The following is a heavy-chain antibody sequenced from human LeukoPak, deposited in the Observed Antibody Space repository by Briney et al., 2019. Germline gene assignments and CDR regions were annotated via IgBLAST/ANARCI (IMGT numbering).Heavy chain of an antibody. V-gene: IGHV3-23*01. CDR1: GFTFSSYA. CDR2: MSYSGSST. CDR3: ARAPNGSLNY. J-gene: IGHJ4*02. Sequence: GGSLRLSCAASGFTFSSYAMSWVRQAPGKGLEWVSAMSYSGSSTYYADSVKGRFTISRDNAKNTLYLQMNSLRAEDTAVYYCARAPNGSLNYWGQGTLVTVSS. D-gene: IGHD1-26*01.